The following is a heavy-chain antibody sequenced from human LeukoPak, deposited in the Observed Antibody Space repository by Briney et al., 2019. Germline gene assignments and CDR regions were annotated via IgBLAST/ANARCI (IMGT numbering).Heavy chain of an antibody. D-gene: IGHD2-2*01. CDR3: ARVRGGYCSSTSCYRPEAFDI. V-gene: IGHV3-66*02. J-gene: IGHJ3*02. CDR2: IYSGGST. CDR1: GFTVSTNY. Sequence: GGSLRLSCAASGFTVSTNYMSWFRQAPGKGLEWVSVIYSGGSTYYADSVKGRFTISRDNSKNTLYLQMSSLRAEDTAVYYCARVRGGYCSSTSCYRPEAFDIWGQGTMVTVSS.